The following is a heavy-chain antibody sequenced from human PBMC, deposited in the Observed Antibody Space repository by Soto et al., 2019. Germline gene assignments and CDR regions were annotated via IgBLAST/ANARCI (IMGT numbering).Heavy chain of an antibody. CDR3: AKESGDYEHYYYYGMDV. Sequence: EVQLLESGGGLVQPGGSLRLSCAASGFTFSSYAMSWVRQAPGKGLEWVSAISGSGGSTYYADSVKGRFTISRDNSKNPLYLQMSSLGAEDTAVYYWAKESGDYEHYYYYGMDVWGQGTTVTVSS. V-gene: IGHV3-23*01. J-gene: IGHJ6*02. D-gene: IGHD4-17*01. CDR1: GFTFSSYA. CDR2: ISGSGGST.